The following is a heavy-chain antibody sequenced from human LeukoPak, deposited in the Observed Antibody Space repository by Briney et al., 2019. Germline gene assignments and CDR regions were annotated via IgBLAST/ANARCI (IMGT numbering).Heavy chain of an antibody. D-gene: IGHD5-18*01. CDR1: GFTFTNAW. CDR2: INPDGNKK. CDR3: ARDLAYSRLDY. J-gene: IGHJ4*02. V-gene: IGHV3-7*01. Sequence: GGSLRLSCAASGFTFTNAWMNWVRQAPGKGLEWVASINPDGNKKYSADSVKGRFTISRDNAENSLYLQMNSLRVEDTAFYYCARDLAYSRLDYWGQGMLVTVSS.